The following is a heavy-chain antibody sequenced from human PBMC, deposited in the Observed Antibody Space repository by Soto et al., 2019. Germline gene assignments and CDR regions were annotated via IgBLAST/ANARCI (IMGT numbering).Heavy chain of an antibody. CDR1: GDSISHYY. D-gene: IGHD2-21*01. V-gene: IGHV4-59*12. J-gene: IGHJ3*01. CDR2: IYYSGST. Sequence: QVQLQESGPGLVKPSETLSLTCTVSGDSISHYYWSWIRQPPGKGLEWIGNIYYSGSTNYNPSLTSRVTISVDTSHIPFSLNLSSVTAADTAVYYCAPREGDNYGALNAAVDVWGQGKIVTVPS. CDR3: APREGDNYGALNAAVDV.